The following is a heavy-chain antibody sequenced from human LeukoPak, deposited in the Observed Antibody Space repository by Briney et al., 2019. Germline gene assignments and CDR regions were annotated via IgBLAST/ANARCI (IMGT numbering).Heavy chain of an antibody. Sequence: SETLSLTCTVSGGSISSYYWSWIRQPPGKGLEWIGYIYYSGSTNYNPSLKSRVTISVDTSKNQFSLKLSSVTAADTAVYYCARGGRRGGVPSGYWGQGTLVTVSS. D-gene: IGHD1-26*01. CDR1: GGSISSYY. CDR2: IYYSGST. J-gene: IGHJ4*02. CDR3: ARGGRRGGVPSGY. V-gene: IGHV4-59*01.